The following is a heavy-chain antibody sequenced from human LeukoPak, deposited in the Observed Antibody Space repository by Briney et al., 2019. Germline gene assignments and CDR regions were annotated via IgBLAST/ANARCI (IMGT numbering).Heavy chain of an antibody. Sequence: SETLSLTCAVYGGSFSGYYWSWIRQPPGKGLEWIGEINHSGSTNYNPSLKSRVTISVDTSKNQFSLKLSSVTAADTAVYYCAGSGNSLYSLDDWGQGTLITVSS. V-gene: IGHV4-34*01. J-gene: IGHJ4*02. D-gene: IGHD2/OR15-2a*01. CDR2: INHSGST. CDR1: GGSFSGYY. CDR3: AGSGNSLYSLDD.